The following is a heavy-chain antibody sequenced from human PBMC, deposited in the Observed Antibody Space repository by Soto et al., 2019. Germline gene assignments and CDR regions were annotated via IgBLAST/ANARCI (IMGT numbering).Heavy chain of an antibody. D-gene: IGHD5-12*01. V-gene: IGHV3-33*01. Sequence: QVQLVASGGGVVQPGRSLRLSCAASGFTFSSYGMHWVRQAPGKGLEWVAVLWFDGSNKYYADSVKGRFTISRDNSKNSLYLQMNSLRAEDTAVYYCARGRGYRGYDSPRYYYGMDVWGRGTTVTVSS. CDR3: ARGRGYRGYDSPRYYYGMDV. CDR1: GFTFSSYG. CDR2: LWFDGSNK. J-gene: IGHJ6*02.